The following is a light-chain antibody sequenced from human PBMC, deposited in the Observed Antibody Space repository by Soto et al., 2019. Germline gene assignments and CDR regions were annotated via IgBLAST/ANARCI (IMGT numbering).Light chain of an antibody. Sequence: QSVLTQPPSASGSPGQSVTISCTGTSSDVGGYNYVSWYQQHPGKAPQTMIYEVSKRPSGVPDRFSGSKSGNTASLTVSGLQAEDEADYYCSSYAGSNNVMVFGGGTKLTVL. CDR3: SSYAGSNNVMV. CDR2: EVS. J-gene: IGLJ2*01. CDR1: SSDVGGYNY. V-gene: IGLV2-8*01.